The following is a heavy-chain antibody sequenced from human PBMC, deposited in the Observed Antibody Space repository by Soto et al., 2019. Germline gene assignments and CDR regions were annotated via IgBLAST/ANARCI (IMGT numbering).Heavy chain of an antibody. D-gene: IGHD2-15*01. V-gene: IGHV1-69*04. J-gene: IGHJ6*03. CDR3: AREDIVVVVAGDYYMDV. CDR2: IIPILGIA. Sequence: ASVKVSCKASGGTFSSYTISWVRQAPGQGLEWMGRIIPILGIANYAQKFQGRVTITADKSTSTAYMELSSLRSEDTAVYYCAREDIVVVVAGDYYMDVWGKGTTVTVSS. CDR1: GGTFSSYT.